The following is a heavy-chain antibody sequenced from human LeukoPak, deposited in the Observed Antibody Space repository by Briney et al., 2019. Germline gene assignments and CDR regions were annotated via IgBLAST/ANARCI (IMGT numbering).Heavy chain of an antibody. CDR3: ARGAPIMITFGGPFDY. D-gene: IGHD3-16*01. CDR1: GGSISSSSYY. V-gene: IGHV4-39*07. CDR2: IYYSGST. J-gene: IGHJ4*02. Sequence: SETLSLTCTVSGGSISSSSYYWGWIRQPPGKGLEWIGSIYYSGSTYYNPSLKSRVTISVDTSKNQFSLKLSSVTAADTAVYYCARGAPIMITFGGPFDYWGQGTLVTVSS.